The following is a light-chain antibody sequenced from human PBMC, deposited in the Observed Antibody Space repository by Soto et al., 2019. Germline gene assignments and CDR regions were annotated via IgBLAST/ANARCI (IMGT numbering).Light chain of an antibody. CDR3: AAWDDSLNGHG. V-gene: IGLV1-44*01. Sequence: QSVLTQPHSASGTPGQGVTISCSGSSSNIGTSSVHWFQQLPGTAPKLLISTTNQRPSGVPERFSGSKSGTSASLAISGLQSEDEADYYCAAWDDSLNGHGFGTGTKVTVL. CDR2: TTN. J-gene: IGLJ1*01. CDR1: SSNIGTSS.